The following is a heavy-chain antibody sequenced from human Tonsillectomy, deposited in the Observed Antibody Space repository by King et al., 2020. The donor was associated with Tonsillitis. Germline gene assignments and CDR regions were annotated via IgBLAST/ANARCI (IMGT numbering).Heavy chain of an antibody. V-gene: IGHV3-7*03. J-gene: IGHJ4*02. D-gene: IGHD5/OR15-5a*01. CDR2: RKHDGSDK. Sequence: VQLVEAGGGLVQPGGSLRLSCAASGFIFSNYWMSWVRQAPGKGLEWVANRKHDGSDKHSVDSVEGRFTISRKNAKSSMYLQLDSLRAEDTAVYYCACVSSPVGRETFTPTHDFWGRGTLVTVSS. CDR1: GFIFSNYW. CDR3: ACVSSPVGRETFTPTHDF.